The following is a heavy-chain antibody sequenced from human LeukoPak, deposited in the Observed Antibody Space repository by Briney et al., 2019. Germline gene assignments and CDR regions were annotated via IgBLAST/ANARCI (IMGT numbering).Heavy chain of an antibody. CDR1: GYSFTSYW. Sequence: GESLKISCQGSGYSFTSYWIGWVRQMPGKGLEWMGIIYPGDSDTRYSPSFQGQVTISADKSISTAYLQWSSLKASDTAMYYCARGPWYCSGGSCYDYWGQGTLVTVSS. CDR2: IYPGDSDT. D-gene: IGHD2-15*01. J-gene: IGHJ4*02. V-gene: IGHV5-51*01. CDR3: ARGPWYCSGGSCYDY.